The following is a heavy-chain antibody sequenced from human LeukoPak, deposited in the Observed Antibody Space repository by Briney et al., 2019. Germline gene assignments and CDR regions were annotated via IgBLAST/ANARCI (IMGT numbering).Heavy chain of an antibody. J-gene: IGHJ6*02. CDR3: ANTIAARRPYYYGMDV. CDR1: GFTFSSHG. CDR2: IWYDGTNK. Sequence: GRSLRLSCAASGFTFSSHGMHWVRQAPGKGLEWVAVIWYDGTNKYYADSVKGRFTISRDNSKNTLYLQMNSLRAEDTAVYYCANTIAARRPYYYGMDVWGQGTTVTVSS. D-gene: IGHD6-6*01. V-gene: IGHV3-33*06.